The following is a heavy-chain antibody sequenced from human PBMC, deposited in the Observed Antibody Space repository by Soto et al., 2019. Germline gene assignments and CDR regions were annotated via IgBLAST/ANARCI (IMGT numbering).Heavy chain of an antibody. CDR3: AREAVVPAAHYFDY. Sequence: ASVKVSCKASGYTFTSYGISWVRQAPGQGLEWMGWISAYNGNTNYAQKLQGRVTMTTDKSTSTAYMELSSLGSEDTAVYYCAREAVVPAAHYFDYWGQGTLVTVSS. CDR2: ISAYNGNT. V-gene: IGHV1-18*01. D-gene: IGHD2-2*01. J-gene: IGHJ4*02. CDR1: GYTFTSYG.